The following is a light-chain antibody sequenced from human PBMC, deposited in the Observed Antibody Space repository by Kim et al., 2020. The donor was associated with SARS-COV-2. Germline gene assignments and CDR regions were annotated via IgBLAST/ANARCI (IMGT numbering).Light chain of an antibody. CDR2: DVN. J-gene: IGLJ3*02. CDR1: RSDIGGYNY. Sequence: GQSITISCTGTRSDIGGYNYVSWYQQHPGKAPKLMIYDVNNRPSGVSNRFSGSKSGNTASLTISGLQAEDEADYFCASYSTSTTLVFGGGTKVTVL. V-gene: IGLV2-14*03. CDR3: ASYSTSTTLV.